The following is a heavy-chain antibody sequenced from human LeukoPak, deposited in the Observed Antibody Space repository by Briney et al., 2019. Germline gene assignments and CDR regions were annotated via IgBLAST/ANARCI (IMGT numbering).Heavy chain of an antibody. CDR1: GFTFSSYE. J-gene: IGHJ4*02. CDR2: ISANGGET. D-gene: IGHD3-3*01. V-gene: IGHV3-23*01. Sequence: GGSLILSCAASGFTFSSYEMNWVRKAPGKGMEWVSSISANGGETHYADSVKGRFTISRDNSKNTLYLQINNPRVEDTAVYYCAKRYYDFPLDYWGQGTLVTVSS. CDR3: AKRYYDFPLDY.